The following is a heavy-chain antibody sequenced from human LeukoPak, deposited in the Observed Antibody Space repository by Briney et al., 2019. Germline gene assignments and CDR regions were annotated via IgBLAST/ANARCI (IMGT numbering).Heavy chain of an antibody. J-gene: IGHJ5*02. D-gene: IGHD6-6*01. CDR2: INRSGST. CDR3: AVSAAALFDP. CDR1: VGSFSGYF. Sequence: PSETLSLTCAVYVGSFSGYFWSWFRQPPGKGLEWIGEINRSGSTNYNSSLSLKSRVTISVDTSKNQFSLKLSSVTAADTAVYYCAVSAAALFDPWGQGTLVTVSS. V-gene: IGHV4-34*01.